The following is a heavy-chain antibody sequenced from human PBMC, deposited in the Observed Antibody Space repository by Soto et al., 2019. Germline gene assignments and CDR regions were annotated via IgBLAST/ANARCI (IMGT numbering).Heavy chain of an antibody. CDR3: AKGADSSGYYNFDY. CDR1: GFTFSIYG. V-gene: IGHV3-30*18. D-gene: IGHD3-22*01. J-gene: IGHJ4*02. Sequence: GGSLRLSCAASGFTFSIYGMHWVRQAPGKGLEWVAVISYDGSNKYYADSVKGRFTISRDNSKNTLYLQMNSLRAEDTAVYYCAKGADSSGYYNFDYWGQGTLVTVSS. CDR2: ISYDGSNK.